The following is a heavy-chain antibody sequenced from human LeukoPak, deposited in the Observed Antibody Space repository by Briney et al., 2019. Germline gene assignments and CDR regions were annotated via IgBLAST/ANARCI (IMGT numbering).Heavy chain of an antibody. V-gene: IGHV3-9*01. CDR3: AKVGYYDSSGYYLSAFDI. CDR2: ISWNSGSM. J-gene: IGHJ3*02. CDR1: GFTFDDYA. D-gene: IGHD3-22*01. Sequence: GGSLRLSCAASGFTFDDYAMHWVRQAPGKGLEWVSGISWNSGSMGYADSVKGRFTISRDNAKNSLYLQMNSLRAEDTALYYCAKVGYYDSSGYYLSAFDIWGQGTMVTVSS.